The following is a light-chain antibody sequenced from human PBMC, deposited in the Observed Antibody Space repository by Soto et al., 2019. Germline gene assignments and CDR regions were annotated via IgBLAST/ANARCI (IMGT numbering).Light chain of an antibody. J-gene: IGKJ1*01. CDR1: QSISSW. CDR3: LQDYVYPRT. V-gene: IGKV1-5*03. CDR2: GAT. Sequence: QITRPPSPRASPVVDRVTCSGLASQSISSWLAWYQQKPGKAPKLLIYGATTLQSGVPSRFSGSGSGTDVTLTISSLQPEDFATYYSLQDYVYPRTFGQGTKVDIK.